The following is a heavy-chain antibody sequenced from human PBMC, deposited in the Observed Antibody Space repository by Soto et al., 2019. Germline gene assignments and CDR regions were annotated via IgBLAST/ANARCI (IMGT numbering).Heavy chain of an antibody. CDR2: ISAYNGNT. V-gene: IGHV1-18*01. D-gene: IGHD2-15*01. J-gene: IGHJ4*02. Sequence: ASVKVSCKASGYTFTSYGISWVRQAPGQGLEWMGWISAYNGNTNYAQKLQGRVTMTTDTSTSTAYMELRSLRSDDTAVYYCARDQDVVVVAATQLDYWGQGTLVPVSS. CDR1: GYTFTSYG. CDR3: ARDQDVVVVAATQLDY.